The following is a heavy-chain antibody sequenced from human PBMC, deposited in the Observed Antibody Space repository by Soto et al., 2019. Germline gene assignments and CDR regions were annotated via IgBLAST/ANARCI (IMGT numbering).Heavy chain of an antibody. V-gene: IGHV1-58*01. J-gene: IGHJ4*02. D-gene: IGHD1-26*01. Sequence: QMQLVQAGPEVKKPGTSVKVSCKASTFTFTSSAVQWVRQARGQRLEWIGWIVVGSGNTKYAQNIQERVTSTRDMSSCTAYLELSSPRSEDTDVEYCATHRDGATSYLDYWGQGPLLPVS. CDR3: ATHRDGATSYLDY. CDR2: IVVGSGNT. CDR1: TFTFTSSA.